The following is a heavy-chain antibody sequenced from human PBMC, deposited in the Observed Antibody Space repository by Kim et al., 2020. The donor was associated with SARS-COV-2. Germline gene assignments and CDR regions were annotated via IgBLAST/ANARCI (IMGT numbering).Heavy chain of an antibody. V-gene: IGHV3-7*01. Sequence: GGSLRLSCAASGFTFSSYWMSWVRQAPGKGLEWVANIKQDGSEKYYVDSVKGRFTISRDNAKNSLYLQMNSLRAEDTAVYYCARDVGYYYDSSGYYWGQGTLVTVSS. CDR1: GFTFSSYW. CDR2: IKQDGSEK. J-gene: IGHJ4*02. D-gene: IGHD3-22*01. CDR3: ARDVGYYYDSSGYY.